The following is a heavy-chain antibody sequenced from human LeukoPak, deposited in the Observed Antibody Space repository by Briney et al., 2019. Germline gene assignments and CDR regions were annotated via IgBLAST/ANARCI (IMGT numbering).Heavy chain of an antibody. Sequence: GGSLRLSCAASGFTFSTYSMNWVRQAPGKGLEWVSSISSGSGFIYYADSVKGRFTISRDNAKNSLFLQMNSLRAEDTAVYYCARESSGCFYWGQGTLVTVSS. V-gene: IGHV3-21*01. D-gene: IGHD3-22*01. J-gene: IGHJ4*02. CDR2: ISSGSGFI. CDR1: GFTFSTYS. CDR3: ARESSGCFY.